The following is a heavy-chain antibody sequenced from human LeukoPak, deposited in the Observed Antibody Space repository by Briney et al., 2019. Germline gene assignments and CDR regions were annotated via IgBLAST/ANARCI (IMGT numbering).Heavy chain of an antibody. J-gene: IGHJ4*02. D-gene: IGHD3-22*01. V-gene: IGHV1-69*04. CDR3: ASLNAYYDSSGYDY. Sequence: SVKVSCKASGGTFSSYAISWVRQAPGQGLEWMGRIIPILGIANYAQKFQGRVTITADKSTSTADMELSSLRSEDTAVYYCASLNAYYDSSGYDYWGQGTLVTVSS. CDR2: IIPILGIA. CDR1: GGTFSSYA.